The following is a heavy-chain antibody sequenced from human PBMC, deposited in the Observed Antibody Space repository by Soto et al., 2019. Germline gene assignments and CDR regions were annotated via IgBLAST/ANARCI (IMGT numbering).Heavy chain of an antibody. V-gene: IGHV4-34*01. J-gene: IGHJ3*02. Sequence: QVQLQQWGAGLLKPSETLSLTCAVYGGSFSGYYWSWIRQPPGKGLEWIGEINHSGSTNYNPSLKSRVTISVDTSKNQFSLKLSSVTAAATAVYYCATHDKIVGATLAFDIWGQGTMVTVSS. CDR2: INHSGST. D-gene: IGHD1-26*01. CDR1: GGSFSGYY. CDR3: ATHDKIVGATLAFDI.